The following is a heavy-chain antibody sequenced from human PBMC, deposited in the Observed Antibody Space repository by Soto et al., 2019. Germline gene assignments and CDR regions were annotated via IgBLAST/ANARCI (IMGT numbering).Heavy chain of an antibody. J-gene: IGHJ3*02. CDR2: IYYSGST. CDR1: GVSISSYY. V-gene: IGHV4-59*01. D-gene: IGHD3-22*01. CDR3: ARPHYDSSGIDAFDI. Sequence: TSETLSLTCTVSGVSISSYYWSWIRQPPGKGLEWIGYIYYSGSTNYNPSLKSRVTISVDTSKNQFSLKLSSVTAADTAVYYCARPHYDSSGIDAFDIWGQGTMVTVSS.